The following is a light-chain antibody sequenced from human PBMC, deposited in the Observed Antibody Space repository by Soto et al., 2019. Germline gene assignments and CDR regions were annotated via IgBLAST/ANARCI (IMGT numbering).Light chain of an antibody. Sequence: SVLTQSPDSLSVSPGGRATLSCRASQSISGTLAWYQQKPGQAPRLLIHGAFTRAPGFPARFSGSGSGTDFTLTISSLQSEDFAVYYCQQYNDWPWTFGQGTKVDI. V-gene: IGKV3-15*01. J-gene: IGKJ1*01. CDR1: QSISGT. CDR3: QQYNDWPWT. CDR2: GAF.